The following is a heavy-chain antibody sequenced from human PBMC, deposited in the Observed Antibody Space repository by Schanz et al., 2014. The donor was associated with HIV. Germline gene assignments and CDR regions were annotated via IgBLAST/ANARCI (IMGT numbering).Heavy chain of an antibody. CDR1: GGTFSIYA. Sequence: QVQLVQSGAEVKKPGSSVKVSCKASGGTFSIYAISWVRQAPGQGLEWMGGIIHIFGTTNYAPKFQGRVSMTTDTSTSTVYMELRSLRSEDTAVYYCARDSPVAAGTLDYWGQGTLVTVSS. CDR2: IIHIFGTT. V-gene: IGHV1-69*06. CDR3: ARDSPVAAGTLDY. D-gene: IGHD6-13*01. J-gene: IGHJ4*02.